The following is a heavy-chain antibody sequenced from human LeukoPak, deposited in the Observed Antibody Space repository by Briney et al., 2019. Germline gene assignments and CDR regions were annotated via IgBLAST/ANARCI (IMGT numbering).Heavy chain of an antibody. D-gene: IGHD6-13*01. Sequence: GGSLRLSCAASGFTFSYHWMTWVRQAPGKGLEWVANIKEDGSEKYYVDSVRGRFTISRDNVNNSLYLQMSSLTAEDAAVYYCARDHDSSWIYDYWGQGTRVTVSS. V-gene: IGHV3-7*01. CDR1: GFTFSYHW. J-gene: IGHJ4*02. CDR3: ARDHDSSWIYDY. CDR2: IKEDGSEK.